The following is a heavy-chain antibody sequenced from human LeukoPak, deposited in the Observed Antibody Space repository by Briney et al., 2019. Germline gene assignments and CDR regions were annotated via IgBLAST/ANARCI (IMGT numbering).Heavy chain of an antibody. CDR1: GGSISSGSYY. J-gene: IGHJ3*02. CDR2: IYTSGST. V-gene: IGHV4-61*02. Sequence: SETLSLTCTVSGGSISSGSYYWSWIRQPAGKGLEWIGRIYTSGSTNYNPSLKSRVTISVDTSKNQFSLKLSSATAADTAVYYCARRALGAFDIWGQGTMVTVSS. CDR3: ARRALGAFDI.